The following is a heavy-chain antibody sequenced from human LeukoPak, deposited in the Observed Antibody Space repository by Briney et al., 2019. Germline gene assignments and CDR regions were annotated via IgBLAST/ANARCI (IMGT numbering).Heavy chain of an antibody. CDR2: IRYSGNT. CDR3: VSPRGFTYGYFDY. CDR1: GGSTSSSDYY. V-gene: IGHV4-39*01. D-gene: IGHD5-18*01. Sequence: SETLSLTCTVSGGSTSSSDYYWGWIRQPPDEGLEWIASIRYSGNTYYNPSLKSRVTISADTSKNQFSLTLGSVSATDTAVYYCVSPRGFTYGYFDYWGQGTLVTVSS. J-gene: IGHJ4*02.